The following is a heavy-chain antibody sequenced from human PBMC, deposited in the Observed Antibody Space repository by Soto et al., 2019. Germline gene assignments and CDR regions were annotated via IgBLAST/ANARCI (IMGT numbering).Heavy chain of an antibody. V-gene: IGHV4-30-2*01. J-gene: IGHJ5*02. CDR3: AKGINYYDSSGDSWFDP. Sequence: SGTMYITSTVSSETMKISLYSWTWKRKPPGAGLEWIGHMYHIGATYYNPSLKSRVTMSVDTSKNQFSLKRSSVTAADTAIYYCAKGINYYDSSGDSWFDPWGQGTLVTVSS. CDR2: MYHIGAT. CDR1: SETMKISLYS. D-gene: IGHD3-22*01.